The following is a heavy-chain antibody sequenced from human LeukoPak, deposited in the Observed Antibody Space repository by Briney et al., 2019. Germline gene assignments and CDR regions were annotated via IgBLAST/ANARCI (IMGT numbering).Heavy chain of an antibody. J-gene: IGHJ5*02. CDR2: ISDYNGNR. Sequence: GASVKVSCKAFGYPFNNNGISWVRQAPGQGLEWMGWISDYNGNRNYAQKLKGRVTITRNTSISTAYMELSSLRSEDTAVYYCARVGLSVALSGWFDPWGQGTLVTVSS. D-gene: IGHD4-23*01. V-gene: IGHV1-18*01. CDR3: ARVGLSVALSGWFDP. CDR1: GYPFNNNG.